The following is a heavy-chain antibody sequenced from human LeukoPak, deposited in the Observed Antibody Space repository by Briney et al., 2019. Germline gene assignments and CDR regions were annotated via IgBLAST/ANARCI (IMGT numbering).Heavy chain of an antibody. V-gene: IGHV3-30*18. J-gene: IGHJ1*01. D-gene: IGHD5-24*01. CDR2: ISYDGSNK. CDR3: AKDRSAGRWLRGDFQH. Sequence: GRSLRLSCAASGFTFSSYGMHWVRQAPGKGLERVAVISYDGSNKYYADSVKGRFTISRDNSKNTLYLQMNSLRAEDTAVYYCAKDRSAGRWLRGDFQHWGQGTLVTVSS. CDR1: GFTFSSYG.